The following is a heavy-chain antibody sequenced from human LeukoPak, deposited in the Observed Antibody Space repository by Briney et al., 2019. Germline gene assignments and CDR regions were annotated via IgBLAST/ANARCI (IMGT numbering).Heavy chain of an antibody. Sequence: SETLSLTCTVSGGSISSSSYYWGWIRQPPGKGLEWIGEINHSGSTNYNPSLKSRVTISVDTSKNQFSLKLSSVTAADTAVYYCARGGTREPYYFDYWGQGTLVTVSS. CDR3: ARGGTREPYYFDY. V-gene: IGHV4-39*07. CDR1: GGSISSSSYY. D-gene: IGHD1-14*01. J-gene: IGHJ4*02. CDR2: INHSGST.